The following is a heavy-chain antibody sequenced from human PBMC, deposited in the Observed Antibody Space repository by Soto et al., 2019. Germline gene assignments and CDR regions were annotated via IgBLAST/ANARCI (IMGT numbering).Heavy chain of an antibody. V-gene: IGHV4-59*01. D-gene: IGHD3-16*01. Sequence: PSETLSLTCTVSGGSISSYYWSWIRQPPGKGLEWIGYIYYSGSTNYNPSLKSRVTISVDTSKNQFSLKLSSVTAADTAVYYCARFPYDYVWGSSADPTDYWGQGTLVTVSS. CDR3: ARFPYDYVWGSSADPTDY. CDR1: GGSISSYY. CDR2: IYYSGST. J-gene: IGHJ4*02.